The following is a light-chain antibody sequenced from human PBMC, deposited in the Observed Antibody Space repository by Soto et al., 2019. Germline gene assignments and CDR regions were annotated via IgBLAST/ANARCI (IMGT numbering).Light chain of an antibody. Sequence: EIVMTQSPATLSMSPGERGTLPCRASQSVSSNLAWYQQKPGQAPRLLIYGASTRATGFPARFSGSGSGTDFTLTISRREPEDFAVYYCQQFSSYSLTFGGGTKVDIK. CDR2: GAS. V-gene: IGKV3-15*01. CDR3: QQFSSYSLT. J-gene: IGKJ4*01. CDR1: QSVSSN.